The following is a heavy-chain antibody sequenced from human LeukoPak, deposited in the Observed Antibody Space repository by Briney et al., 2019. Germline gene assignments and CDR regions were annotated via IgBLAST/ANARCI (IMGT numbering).Heavy chain of an antibody. CDR3: ARDRKLNYGGNPESAFDI. V-gene: IGHV1-18*01. CDR2: ISAYNGKT. J-gene: IGHJ3*02. CDR1: GYTFTSYG. D-gene: IGHD4-23*01. Sequence: ASVKVSCKASGYTFTSYGISWVRQAPGQGLEWMGWISAYNGKTNYAQKLQGRVTMTTDTSTSTAYMELRSLRSDDTAVYYCARDRKLNYGGNPESAFDIWGQGTKVTVSS.